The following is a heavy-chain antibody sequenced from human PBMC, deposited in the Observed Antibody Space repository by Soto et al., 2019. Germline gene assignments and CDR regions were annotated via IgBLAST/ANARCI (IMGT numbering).Heavy chain of an antibody. J-gene: IGHJ6*02. V-gene: IGHV4-39*01. CDR3: ARRSSGSYYYGMDV. CDR2: IYYSGST. CDR1: GGSISSSSYY. D-gene: IGHD1-26*01. Sequence: SETLSLTCPGSGGSISSSSYYWGWIRQPPGKGLEWIGSIYYSGSTYYNPSLKSRVTISVDTSKNQFSLKLTSVTAADTAVYYCARRSSGSYYYGMDVWGQGTTVTVSS.